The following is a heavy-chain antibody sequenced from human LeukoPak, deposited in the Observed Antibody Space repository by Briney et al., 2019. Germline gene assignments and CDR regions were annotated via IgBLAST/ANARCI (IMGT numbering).Heavy chain of an antibody. CDR3: ARGNHLLLWFD. CDR1: GGTFSSYA. V-gene: IGHV1-69*04. J-gene: IGHJ4*02. CDR2: IIPILGIA. D-gene: IGHD3-10*01. Sequence: ASVKVSCKASGGTFSSYAISWVRQAPGQGLEWMGRIIPILGIANYAQKFQGRVTITADKSTSTAYMELSSLRSEDTAVYYCARGNHLLLWFDWGQGTLVTVSS.